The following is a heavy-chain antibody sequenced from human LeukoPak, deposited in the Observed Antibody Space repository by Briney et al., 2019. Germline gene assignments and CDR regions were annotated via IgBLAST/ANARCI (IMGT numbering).Heavy chain of an antibody. D-gene: IGHD2-15*01. V-gene: IGHV3-23*01. Sequence: GGSLRLSCAASGFTFSSYAMSCVRQAPGKGLEWVSAISGSGGSTYYADSVKGRFTISRDNSKNTLYLQMNSLRAEDTAVYYCAKDQNVVVVAAKNRYYGMDVWGQGTTVTVSS. CDR3: AKDQNVVVVAAKNRYYGMDV. CDR2: ISGSGGST. CDR1: GFTFSSYA. J-gene: IGHJ6*02.